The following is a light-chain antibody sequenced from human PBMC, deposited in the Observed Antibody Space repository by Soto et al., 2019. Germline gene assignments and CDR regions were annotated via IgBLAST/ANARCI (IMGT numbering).Light chain of an antibody. CDR3: QHYHGWPIT. CDR2: AAS. J-gene: IGKJ5*01. CDR1: QSISSW. Sequence: DIQMTQSPSTLSASVGDRGTITCRASQSISSWLAWYQQKPGKAPKLLIYAASTLQSGVPSRFSGSGSGTDFTLTISCLQSEDFAVYYCQHYHGWPITFGQGTRLEIK. V-gene: IGKV1-5*01.